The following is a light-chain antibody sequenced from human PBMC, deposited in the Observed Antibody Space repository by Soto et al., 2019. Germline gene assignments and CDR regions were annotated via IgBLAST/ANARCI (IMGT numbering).Light chain of an antibody. CDR3: GSWDSSLSAYV. CDR1: SSNIGGNS. Sequence: QSVLTHPPSVSAAPGQKVTISCSGSSSNIGGNSVSWYQQLPGTAPKLLIYDYNKRPSGIPDRFSGSKSGTSATLGITGFQTGDEADYYCGSWDSSLSAYVFGTGTKVTVL. V-gene: IGLV1-51*01. J-gene: IGLJ1*01. CDR2: DYN.